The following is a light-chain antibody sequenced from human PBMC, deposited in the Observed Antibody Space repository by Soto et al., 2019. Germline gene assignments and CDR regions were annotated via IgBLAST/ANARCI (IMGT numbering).Light chain of an antibody. Sequence: QSALTQPASVSGSPGQSITISCTGTSSDVGSYNLVSWYQQHPGKAPKLMIYEGSKRPSGVSNRFSGSKSGNTASLTISGLQAEDEADYQCCSYADTNTLVFGGGTKVTVL. CDR2: EGS. CDR3: CSYADTNTLV. J-gene: IGLJ2*01. CDR1: SSDVGSYNL. V-gene: IGLV2-23*01.